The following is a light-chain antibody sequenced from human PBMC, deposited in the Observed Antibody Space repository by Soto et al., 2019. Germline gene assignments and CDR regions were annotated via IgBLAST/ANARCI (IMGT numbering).Light chain of an antibody. J-gene: IGLJ2*01. CDR1: SSDVGAYNF. Sequence: QSALTQAASGSGSPGQSVTISCTGTSSDVGAYNFVSWYQQHPGKAPKLMIYDVSDRPSGVSNRFSGSKSGNTASLTISGLQAEDEADYYCTSYTISSTLVFGGGTKLTVL. CDR3: TSYTISSTLV. V-gene: IGLV2-14*01. CDR2: DVS.